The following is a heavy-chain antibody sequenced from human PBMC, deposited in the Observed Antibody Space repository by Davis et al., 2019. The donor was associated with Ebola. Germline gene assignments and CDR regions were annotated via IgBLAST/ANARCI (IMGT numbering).Heavy chain of an antibody. Sequence: PSETLSLTCAISGDSVAGGSGGWNWIRQSPSRGLEWLGRTYYYRSKWYIDYAESVRGRIIINPDTSKNQFSLQLTSVTPEDTAVYYCARGWLRSGFDYWGQGTLVIVSS. CDR1: GDSVAGGSGG. CDR2: TYYYRSKWYI. D-gene: IGHD5-12*01. V-gene: IGHV6-1*01. CDR3: ARGWLRSGFDY. J-gene: IGHJ4*02.